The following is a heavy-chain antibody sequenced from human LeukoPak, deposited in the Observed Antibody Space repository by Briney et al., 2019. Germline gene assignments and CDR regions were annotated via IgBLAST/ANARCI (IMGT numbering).Heavy chain of an antibody. CDR2: ISEDGRQM. Sequence: GGSLRLSCAVSGFTFSTYWMSWVRQAPGKGLEWVAIISEDGRQMQYVASVKGRFTISRDNSKNTLYLQMNSLRSEDTAVYYCAKGSSRDFLWGSTLDYWGQGTLVLVSS. J-gene: IGHJ4*02. CDR3: AKGSSRDFLWGSTLDY. D-gene: IGHD3-16*01. CDR1: GFTFSTYW. V-gene: IGHV3-7*01.